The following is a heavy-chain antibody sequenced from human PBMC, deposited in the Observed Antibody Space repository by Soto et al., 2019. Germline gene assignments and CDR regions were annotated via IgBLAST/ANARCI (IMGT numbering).Heavy chain of an antibody. CDR3: AKDFSYYDSSGYYQGFDY. CDR1: GGSVSSGSYY. J-gene: IGHJ4*02. CDR2: ISGSGGST. Sequence: ETLSLTCTVSGGSVSSGSYYWSWVRQAPGKGLEWVSAISGSGGSTYYADSVKGRFTISRDNSKNTLYLQMNSLRAEDTAVYYCAKDFSYYDSSGYYQGFDYWGQGTLVTVSS. V-gene: IGHV3-23*01. D-gene: IGHD3-22*01.